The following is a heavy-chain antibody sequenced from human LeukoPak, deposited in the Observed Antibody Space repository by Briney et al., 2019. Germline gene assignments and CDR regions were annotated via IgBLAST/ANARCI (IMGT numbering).Heavy chain of an antibody. CDR1: GGSISSSSYY. Sequence: SETLSLTCTVSGGSISSSSYYWGWIRQSPGKGLEWIGSIYYSGSTYYNPSLKSRVTISVDTSKNQFSLKLSSVTAADTAVYYCARHSLGIAAAGLKGRVPVCWFDPWGQGTLVTVSS. D-gene: IGHD6-13*01. J-gene: IGHJ5*02. V-gene: IGHV4-39*01. CDR3: ARHSLGIAAAGLKGRVPVCWFDP. CDR2: IYYSGST.